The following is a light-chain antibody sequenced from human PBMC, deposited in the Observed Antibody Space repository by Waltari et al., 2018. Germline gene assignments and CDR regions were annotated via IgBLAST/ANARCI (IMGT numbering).Light chain of an antibody. CDR1: QRGSSN. CDR2: GAS. CDR3: QQYNNWWT. J-gene: IGKJ1*01. V-gene: IGKV3-15*01. Sequence: EIVMTQSPATLSVSPGERATLSCRASQRGSSNLAWYQQKPGQAPRLLIYGASTKATGIPARFSGSVSGTEFTLTIRSLQSEDFAVYYCQQYNNWWTFGQGTKVEIK.